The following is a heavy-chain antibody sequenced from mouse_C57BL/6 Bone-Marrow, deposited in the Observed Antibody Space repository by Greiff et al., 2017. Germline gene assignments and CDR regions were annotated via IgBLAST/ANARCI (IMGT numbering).Heavy chain of an antibody. V-gene: IGHV14-4*01. CDR1: GFNIKDDY. CDR2: IDPENGDT. D-gene: IGHD2-5*01. Sequence: VQLQQSGAELVRPGASVKLSCTASGFNIKDDYMHWVKQRPEQGLEWIGWIDPENGDTEYASKFQGKATITADTSSNTAYLQLSSLTSEDTAVYYCTTTSYSNYEREMDYWGQGTSVTVSS. J-gene: IGHJ4*01. CDR3: TTTSYSNYEREMDY.